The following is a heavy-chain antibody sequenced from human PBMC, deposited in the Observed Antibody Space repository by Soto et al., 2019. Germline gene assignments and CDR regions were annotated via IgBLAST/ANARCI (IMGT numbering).Heavy chain of an antibody. CDR2: ISGSGGST. CDR3: AKPRLSGYYPDFDY. V-gene: IGHV3-23*01. Sequence: GGSLRLSCAASGFTFSSYAMSWVRQAPGKGLEWVTAISGSGGSTYYADSVKGRFTISRDNSKNTLYLQMNSLRAEDTAVYYCAKPRLSGYYPDFDYWGQGTLVTVSS. J-gene: IGHJ4*02. CDR1: GFTFSSYA. D-gene: IGHD3-22*01.